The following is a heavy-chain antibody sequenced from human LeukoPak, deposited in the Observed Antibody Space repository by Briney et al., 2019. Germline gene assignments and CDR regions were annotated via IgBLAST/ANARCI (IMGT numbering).Heavy chain of an antibody. D-gene: IGHD6-13*01. CDR3: ATVLYSSSLGEYYFDY. V-gene: IGHV1-24*01. Sequence: ASVKLSSKVSGYTLTEVSMNWVRQAPGKRLESMGGFDPEDGETIYAQKFQGGVTMTEDTSTDTAYMELSSLRSEDTAVYYCATVLYSSSLGEYYFDYWGQGTLVTVSS. J-gene: IGHJ4*02. CDR1: GYTLTEVS. CDR2: FDPEDGET.